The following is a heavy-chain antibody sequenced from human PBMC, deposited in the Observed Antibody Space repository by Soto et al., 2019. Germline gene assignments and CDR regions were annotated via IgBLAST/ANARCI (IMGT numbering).Heavy chain of an antibody. CDR2: IIPIFGTA. Sequence: QVQLVQSGAEVKKPGSSVKVSCKASGGTFSSYAISWVRQAPGQGLEWMGGIIPIFGTANYAQKFQGRVTITADESTSTAYRELSSLRSEDTAVYYCAGGIYYDSSGYYYYYYGMDVWGQGTTVTFSS. V-gene: IGHV1-69*01. CDR3: AGGIYYDSSGYYYYYYGMDV. J-gene: IGHJ6*02. CDR1: GGTFSSYA. D-gene: IGHD3-22*01.